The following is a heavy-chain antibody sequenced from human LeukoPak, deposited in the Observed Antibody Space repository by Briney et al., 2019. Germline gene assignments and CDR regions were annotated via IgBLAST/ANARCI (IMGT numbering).Heavy chain of an antibody. CDR3: ARDFYSSGWSYFDY. Sequence: ASVKVSCQASGYTFTRYYMHWVRQAPGKGLAWMGIITTSGSSTSYAQKFQGRVTMTRDMSTSTVYMELSSLRSEDTAVYYYARDFYSSGWSYFDYWGQGTLVTVS. D-gene: IGHD6-19*01. V-gene: IGHV1-46*01. CDR2: ITTSGSST. J-gene: IGHJ4*02. CDR1: GYTFTRYY.